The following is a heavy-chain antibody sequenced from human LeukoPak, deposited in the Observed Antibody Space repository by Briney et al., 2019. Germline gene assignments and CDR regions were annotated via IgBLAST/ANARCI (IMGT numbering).Heavy chain of an antibody. CDR1: GFNVSSSY. V-gene: IGHV3-66*01. CDR3: AREIAYSLGLDY. J-gene: IGHJ4*02. CDR2: IYSGGRT. Sequence: GGSLRLSCAASGFNVSSSYVSWVRQAPGKGLEWVSVIYSGGRTYYADSVKGRFTISRDNSKNTLYLQMNSLRAEDTAVYYCAREIAYSLGLDYWGQGTLVTVPS. D-gene: IGHD5-18*01.